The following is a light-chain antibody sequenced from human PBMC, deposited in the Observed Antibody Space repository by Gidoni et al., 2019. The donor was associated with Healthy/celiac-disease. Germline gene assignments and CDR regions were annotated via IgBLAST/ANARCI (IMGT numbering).Light chain of an antibody. CDR3: QQSYSTPRET. CDR2: AAS. Sequence: DIQMTQSPSSLSASVGDRVTITCRASQSISSYLNWYQQKPGKAPKLLIYAASSLLSGVPSRFSGSGSGTDFTLTISSLQPEDFATYYCQQSYSTPRETFGQGTKLEIK. V-gene: IGKV1-39*01. J-gene: IGKJ2*01. CDR1: QSISSY.